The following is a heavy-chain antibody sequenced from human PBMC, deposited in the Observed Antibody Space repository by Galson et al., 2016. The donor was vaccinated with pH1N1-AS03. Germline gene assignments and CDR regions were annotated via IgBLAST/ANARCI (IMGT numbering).Heavy chain of an antibody. CDR3: IKEGNRLQRRRSDAFDI. D-gene: IGHD5-18*01. V-gene: IGHV3-64D*06. J-gene: IGHJ3*02. Sequence: SLRLSCAASGFTFRTFSIYWVRQAPGKGLEYVSGISDNGINTYYADPVKARFTISRDKSKNTVYLQMSSLRTEDTAVYYCIKEGNRLQRRRSDAFDIWGRGTMVTVSS. CDR1: GFTFRTFS. CDR2: ISDNGINT.